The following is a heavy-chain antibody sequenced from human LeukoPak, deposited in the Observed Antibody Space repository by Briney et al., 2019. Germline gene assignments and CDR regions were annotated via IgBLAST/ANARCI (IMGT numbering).Heavy chain of an antibody. D-gene: IGHD6-13*01. CDR2: IYYSGAT. CDR1: GGSISGNSYY. CDR3: ARERIAAADRCYYYYMDV. J-gene: IGHJ6*03. V-gene: IGHV4-39*07. Sequence: SETLSLTCTVSGGSISGNSYYWGWIRQPPGKGLEWIGSIYYSGATYSNPSLKSRLTVSVDTSKNQFSLRLASVTAADTAVYYCARERIAAADRCYYYYMDVWGKGTTVTVSS.